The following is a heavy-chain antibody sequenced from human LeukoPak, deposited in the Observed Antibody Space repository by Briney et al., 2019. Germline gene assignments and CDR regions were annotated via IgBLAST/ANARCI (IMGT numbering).Heavy chain of an antibody. CDR3: ARWGSIAARWGAFDI. CDR2: IIPIFGTA. J-gene: IGHJ3*02. V-gene: IGHV1-69*06. D-gene: IGHD6-6*01. CDR1: GGTFSSYA. Sequence: GASVKVSCKASGGTFSSYAISWVRQAPGQGLEWMGGIIPIFGTANYAQKFQGRVTITADKSTSTAYMELSSLRSEDTAVYYCARWGSIAARWGAFDIWGQGTMVTVSS.